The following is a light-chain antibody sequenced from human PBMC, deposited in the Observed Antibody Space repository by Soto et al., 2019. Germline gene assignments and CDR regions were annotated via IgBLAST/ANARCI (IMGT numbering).Light chain of an antibody. Sequence: QSALTQPASVSGSPGQSITISCTGTSSDIGVYNYVSWYQQHPGKAPKLVICEVSNRPSGVSSRFSGSKSGNTASLTISGLRAEDEADYYCTSFTTTNIWAFGGGTKLTVL. CDR3: TSFTTTNIWA. CDR1: SSDIGVYNY. J-gene: IGLJ3*02. V-gene: IGLV2-14*01. CDR2: EVS.